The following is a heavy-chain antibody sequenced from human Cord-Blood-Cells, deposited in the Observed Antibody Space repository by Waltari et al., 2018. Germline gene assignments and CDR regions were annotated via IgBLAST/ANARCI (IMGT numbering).Heavy chain of an antibody. CDR1: GFPFSSSA. J-gene: IGHJ3*02. CDR2: ISSNGGST. D-gene: IGHD3-10*01. CDR3: ARGSGSLHAFDI. Sequence: EVQLVESGGGLVQPGGSLRLSCAASGFPFSSSAMPRVRQAPGKGLEYVSAISSNGGSTYYANSVKGRFTISRDNSKNTLYLQMGSLRAEDMAVYYCARGSGSLHAFDIWGQGTMVTVSS. V-gene: IGHV3-64*01.